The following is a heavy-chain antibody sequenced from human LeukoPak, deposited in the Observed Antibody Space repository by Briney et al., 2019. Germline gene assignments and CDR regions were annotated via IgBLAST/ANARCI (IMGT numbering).Heavy chain of an antibody. CDR3: ASSPYDSSGYYYGYFDY. V-gene: IGHV1-2*02. CDR1: GYTFTGYY. Sequence: ASVKVSCKASGYTFTGYYMHWVRQAPGQGLEWMGWINPNSGGTNYAQKFQGRVTMTRDSSISTAYMELSRLRSDDTAVYYCASSPYDSSGYYYGYFDYWGQGTLVTVSS. CDR2: INPNSGGT. J-gene: IGHJ4*02. D-gene: IGHD3-22*01.